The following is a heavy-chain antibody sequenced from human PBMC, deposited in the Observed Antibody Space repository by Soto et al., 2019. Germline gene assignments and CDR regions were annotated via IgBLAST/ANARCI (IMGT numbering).Heavy chain of an antibody. Sequence: GXSVKVSCKATGGTFSSYAIIWVRQSPGQGLEWMGGIIPIFGTANYAQKFQGRVTITADESTSTAYMELSSLRSEDTAVYYCAARREGRKEHCSSTSCSYGMDVWGQGTTVTVSS. CDR2: IIPIFGTA. CDR3: AARREGRKEHCSSTSCSYGMDV. D-gene: IGHD2-2*01. J-gene: IGHJ6*02. V-gene: IGHV1-69*13. CDR1: GGTFSSYA.